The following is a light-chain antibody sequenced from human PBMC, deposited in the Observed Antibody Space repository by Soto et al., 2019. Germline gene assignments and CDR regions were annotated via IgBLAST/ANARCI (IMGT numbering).Light chain of an antibody. J-gene: IGLJ2*01. V-gene: IGLV2-8*01. CDR3: TSYAGSNNYVV. CDR1: SSDVGGYNY. Sequence: QSALTQPPSASGSPGQSVTISCTGTSSDVGGYNYVSWYQQHPAKAPKLMIYEVSKRPSGVPDRFSGSKSGNTASLTVSGLLAEDDADYFCTSYAGSNNYVVFGGGTKLTVL. CDR2: EVS.